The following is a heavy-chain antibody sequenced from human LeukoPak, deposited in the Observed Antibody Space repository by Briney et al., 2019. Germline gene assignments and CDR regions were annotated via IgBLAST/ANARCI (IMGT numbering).Heavy chain of an antibody. CDR2: IYYNGNT. D-gene: IGHD2-21*02. J-gene: IGHJ4*02. CDR3: ARVAVSAREYFDY. Sequence: SETLSLTCTVSGASISSYYWSWIRQSPGKGLEWIGYIYYNGNTNYNPSLKGRVTISVDPSKNQFSLRLSSVTAADTAVYYCARVAVSAREYFDYWGQGTLVTVSS. V-gene: IGHV4-59*01. CDR1: GASISSYY.